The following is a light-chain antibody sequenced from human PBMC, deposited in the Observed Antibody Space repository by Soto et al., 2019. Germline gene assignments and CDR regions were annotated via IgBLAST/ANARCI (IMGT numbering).Light chain of an antibody. CDR2: NDN. Sequence: QSVLTQPPSASGTPGQRVTISCSGSNSNLGSNIENWYQQLPGAAPKLLIINDNQRPSGVPDRFSGTKSGTTASLAISGLQSDDEADYYCATWDDSQIGLVFGGGTKVTVL. J-gene: IGLJ2*01. CDR1: NSNLGSNI. V-gene: IGLV1-44*01. CDR3: ATWDDSQIGLV.